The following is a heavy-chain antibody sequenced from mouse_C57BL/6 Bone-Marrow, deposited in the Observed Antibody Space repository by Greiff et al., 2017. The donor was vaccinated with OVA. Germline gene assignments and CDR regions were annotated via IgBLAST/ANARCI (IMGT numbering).Heavy chain of an antibody. Sequence: EVMLVESGGGLVKPGGSLKLSCAASGFTFSSYAMSWVRQTPEKRLEWVATISDGGSYTYYPDNVKGRFTISRDKAKNNLYLQMSHLKSEDTAMYYCARLLWYVDVWGTGTTVTVSA. D-gene: IGHD2-12*01. CDR2: ISDGGSYT. J-gene: IGHJ1*03. V-gene: IGHV5-4*03. CDR3: ARLLWYVDV. CDR1: GFTFSSYA.